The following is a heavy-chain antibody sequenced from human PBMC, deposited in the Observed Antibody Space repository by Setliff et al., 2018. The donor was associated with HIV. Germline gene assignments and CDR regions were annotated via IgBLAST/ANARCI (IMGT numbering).Heavy chain of an antibody. D-gene: IGHD3-22*01. CDR3: ARDREYYYDNSGSPSFDY. V-gene: IGHV1-69*10. CDR2: LIPILGIA. CDR1: GGAFSGYA. J-gene: IGHJ4*02. Sequence: SVKVSCKASGGAFSGYALSWVRQAPGQGLEWMGGLIPILGIANYAQKFQGRVTITADKSTSTAYMELSSLRSEDTAVYYCARDREYYYDNSGSPSFDYWGQGTLVTVSS.